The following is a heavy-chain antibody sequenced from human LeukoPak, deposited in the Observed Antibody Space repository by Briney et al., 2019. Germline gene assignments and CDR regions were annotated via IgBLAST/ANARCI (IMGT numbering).Heavy chain of an antibody. CDR2: ISSCSSYI. D-gene: IGHD4-17*01. CDR1: GFTFSSYS. CDR3: ARATDGDYVPY. Sequence: GGSLRLSCAASGFTFSSYSMNWVRQAPGKGLEWVSSISSCSSYINYADSVKGRFAISRDNAKNSLYLQMNSLRAEDTAVYYCARATDGDYVPYWGQGTLVTVSS. J-gene: IGHJ4*02. V-gene: IGHV3-21*01.